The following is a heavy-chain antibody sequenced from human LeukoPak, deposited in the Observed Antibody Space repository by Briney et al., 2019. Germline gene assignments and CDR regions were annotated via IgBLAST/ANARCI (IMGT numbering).Heavy chain of an antibody. CDR1: GFTFSSYS. CDR3: ARDGYCSGGSCYPGAFDI. Sequence: GGSLRLSCAASGFTFSSYSMNWVRQAPGKGLEWVSSISSSSSYIYYADSVKGRFNISRDNAKNSLYLQMNSLRAEDKAVYYCARDGYCSGGSCYPGAFDIWGQGTMVTVSS. D-gene: IGHD2-15*01. V-gene: IGHV3-21*01. J-gene: IGHJ3*02. CDR2: ISSSSSYI.